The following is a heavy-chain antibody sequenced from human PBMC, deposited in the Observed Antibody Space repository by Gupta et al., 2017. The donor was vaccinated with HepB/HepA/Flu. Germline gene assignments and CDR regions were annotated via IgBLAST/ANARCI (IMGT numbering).Heavy chain of an antibody. V-gene: IGHV4-59*01. J-gene: IGHJ4*02. CDR1: GGSITGAY. CDR3: ARAMTFGGLFDS. CDR2: MLYSGST. D-gene: IGHD3/OR15-3a*01. Sequence: QVQLKESGPELVKPSETLSLTCTVSGGSITGAYWSWIRQPPGKGLEWIGYMLYSGSTNYNPSLKSRVTMSIDTSKSRFSLKLSSVTVADTAVYYCARAMTFGGLFDSWGQGTLVTVTS.